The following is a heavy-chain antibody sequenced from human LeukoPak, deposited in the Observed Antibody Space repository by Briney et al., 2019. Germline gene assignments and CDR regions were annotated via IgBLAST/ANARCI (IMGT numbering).Heavy chain of an antibody. D-gene: IGHD3-9*01. CDR2: ISYDGSNK. CDR1: GFTFSSYG. J-gene: IGHJ4*02. V-gene: IGHV3-30*18. CDR3: AKDEDILTGYYSF. Sequence: GGSLRLSCAASGFTFSSYGMHWVRQAPGKGLEWVAVISYDGSNKYYADSVKGRFTISRDNSKNTLYLQMNSLRAEDTAVYYCAKDEDILTGYYSFWGQGTLVTVSS.